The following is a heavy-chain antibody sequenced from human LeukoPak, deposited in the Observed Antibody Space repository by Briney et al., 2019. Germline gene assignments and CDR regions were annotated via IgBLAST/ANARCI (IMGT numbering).Heavy chain of an antibody. CDR2: IYYSGST. Sequence: SETLSLTCTVSGGSISSSSYYWGWIRQPPGKGLEWIGSIYYSGSTYYNPSLKSRVTISVDTSKNQFSLKLSSVTAADTAVYYCARTPLGDCSSTSCYGFDYWGQGTLVTVSS. CDR3: ARTPLGDCSSTSCYGFDY. CDR1: GGSISSSSYY. V-gene: IGHV4-39*07. D-gene: IGHD2-2*01. J-gene: IGHJ4*02.